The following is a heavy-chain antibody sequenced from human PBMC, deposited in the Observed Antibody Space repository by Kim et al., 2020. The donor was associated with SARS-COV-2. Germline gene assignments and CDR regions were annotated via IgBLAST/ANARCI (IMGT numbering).Heavy chain of an antibody. V-gene: IGHV3-53*01. J-gene: IGHJ4*02. Sequence: GGSLRLSCAASGFTVSSNYMSWVRQAPGKGLEWVSVIYSGGSTYYADSVKGRFTISRDNSKNTLYLQMNSLRAEDTAVYYCASGAIAAAGTPWIDYWGQGTLVTVSS. CDR2: IYSGGST. D-gene: IGHD6-13*01. CDR1: GFTVSSNY. CDR3: ASGAIAAAGTPWIDY.